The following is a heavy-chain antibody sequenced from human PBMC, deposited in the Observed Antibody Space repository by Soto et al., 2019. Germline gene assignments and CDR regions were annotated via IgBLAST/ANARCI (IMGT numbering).Heavy chain of an antibody. CDR3: AGWGDGYNSFDY. Sequence: QVQLQESGPGLVKPSQTLSLTCTVSGGSISSGGSYWSWIRQHPGKGLEWIGYIYYSGSTYYNPSLKGRVTLSGDTSKNPFSLKLSSVTAADTAVYYCAGWGDGYNSFDYWGQGTLVTVSS. CDR1: GGSISSGGSY. CDR2: IYYSGST. D-gene: IGHD5-12*01. J-gene: IGHJ4*02. V-gene: IGHV4-31*03.